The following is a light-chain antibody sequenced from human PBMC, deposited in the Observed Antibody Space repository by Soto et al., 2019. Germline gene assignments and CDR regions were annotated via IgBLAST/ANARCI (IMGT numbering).Light chain of an antibody. CDR1: QSISSW. J-gene: IGKJ1*01. V-gene: IGKV1-5*03. CDR3: QQYNSYSTWP. Sequence: DIQMTQSPSTLSASVGDRVTITCRASQSISSWLAWYQQKPGKAPELLIYEASSLKSGVPSRFSGSGSGTEFTLTISSLQPDDVATYYCQQYNSYSTWPFGQGTKVDIK. CDR2: EAS.